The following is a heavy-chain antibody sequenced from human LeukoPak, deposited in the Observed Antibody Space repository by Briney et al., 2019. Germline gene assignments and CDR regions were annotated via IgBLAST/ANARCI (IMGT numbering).Heavy chain of an antibody. CDR2: IKQDGSEK. J-gene: IGHJ4*02. V-gene: IGHV3-7*01. D-gene: IGHD2-2*02. CDR1: GFTFSSYW. CDR3: ARESTVVVPAAILADLDYFDY. Sequence: GGSLRLSCAASGFTFSSYWMSWVRQAPRKGLEWVANIKQDGSEKYYVDSVKGRFTISRDNAKNSLYLQMNSLRAEDTAVYYCARESTVVVPAAILADLDYFDYWGQGTLVTVSS.